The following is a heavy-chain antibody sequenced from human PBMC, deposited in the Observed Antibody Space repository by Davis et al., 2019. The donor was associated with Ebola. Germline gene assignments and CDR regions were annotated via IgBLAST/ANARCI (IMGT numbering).Heavy chain of an antibody. CDR2: IKQDGSEK. V-gene: IGHV3-7*01. J-gene: IGHJ4*02. D-gene: IGHD4-17*01. CDR1: GFIFSSYW. CDR3: ARGRTVTNYVDY. Sequence: GESLKISCAASGFIFSSYWMSWVRQAPGKGLEWVANIKQDGSEKYYVDSVKGRFTVSRDNAKNSLYLQMNSLRDEGTAVFYCARGRTVTNYVDYWGPGILVTVSS.